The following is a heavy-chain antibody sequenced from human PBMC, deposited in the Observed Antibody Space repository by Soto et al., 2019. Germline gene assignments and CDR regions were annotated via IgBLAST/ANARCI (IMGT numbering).Heavy chain of an antibody. Sequence: ASVEVSCKASGYTFTSYGISGVRQAPGQGLEWMGWISAYNGNTNYAQKLQGRVTMTTETSTSTAYMELRSLRSDHTAVYSCARDRPISRPMVLEYNWFDPWGQVTLVTVSS. CDR1: GYTFTSYG. D-gene: IGHD2-8*02. V-gene: IGHV1-18*04. CDR2: ISAYNGNT. CDR3: ARDRPISRPMVLEYNWFDP. J-gene: IGHJ5*02.